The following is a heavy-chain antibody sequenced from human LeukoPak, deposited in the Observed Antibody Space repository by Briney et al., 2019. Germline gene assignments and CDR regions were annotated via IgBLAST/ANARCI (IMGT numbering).Heavy chain of an antibody. J-gene: IGHJ4*02. CDR2: ISSSSSYI. CDR1: GFTFSSYS. CDR3: AREILAPGKTHDY. V-gene: IGHV3-21*01. Sequence: GGSLRLSCAASGFTFSSYSMNWVRQAPGKGLEWVSSISSSSSYIYYADSVKGRFTISRDNAKNTLFLQMNSLSAEDTALYYCAREILAPGKTHDYWGQGTLVTVSS.